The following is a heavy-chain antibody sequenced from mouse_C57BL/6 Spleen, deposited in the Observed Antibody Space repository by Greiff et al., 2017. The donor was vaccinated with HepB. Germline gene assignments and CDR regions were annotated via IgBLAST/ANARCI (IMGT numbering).Heavy chain of an antibody. CDR3: AREGTAQATGFAY. CDR1: GFTFSSYA. D-gene: IGHD3-2*02. CDR2: ISDGGSYT. V-gene: IGHV5-4*01. Sequence: EVKLVESGGGLVKPGGSLKLSCAASGFTFSSYAMSWVRQTPEKRLEWVATISDGGSYTYYPDNVKGRFTISRDNAKNNLYLQMSHLKSEDTAMYYCAREGTAQATGFAYWGQGTLVTVSA. J-gene: IGHJ3*01.